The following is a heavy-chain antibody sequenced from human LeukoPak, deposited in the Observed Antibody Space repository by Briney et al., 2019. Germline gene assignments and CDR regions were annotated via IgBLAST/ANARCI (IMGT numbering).Heavy chain of an antibody. V-gene: IGHV1-3*03. D-gene: IGHD6-13*01. CDR3: ARTQHLVLRSPLDP. Sequence: ASVKVSCKASGYDFTKYAVQWVRQAPGQRLEWMGWIDAGNGRTKYSQDFQGRVTITRDTSARIAYMELSSLTSEDTAVYYCARTQHLVLRSPLDPWGQGTLVTVSS. CDR1: GYDFTKYA. CDR2: IDAGNGRT. J-gene: IGHJ5*02.